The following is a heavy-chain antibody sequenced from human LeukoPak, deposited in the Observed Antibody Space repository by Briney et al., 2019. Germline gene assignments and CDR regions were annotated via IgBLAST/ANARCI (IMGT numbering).Heavy chain of an antibody. CDR1: GFTFSTYW. CDR2: TKKDGSEK. V-gene: IGHV3-7*03. Sequence: GGSLRLSCGASGFTFSTYWMSWVRQAPGKGLEWVANTKKDGSEKYYVDSVKGRFTISRDNAKNSLYLQMSSLRAEDTALYHCARGRDCSSTSCYFGRYYYMDVWGKGTTVTVSS. CDR3: ARGRDCSSTSCYFGRYYYMDV. D-gene: IGHD2-2*01. J-gene: IGHJ6*03.